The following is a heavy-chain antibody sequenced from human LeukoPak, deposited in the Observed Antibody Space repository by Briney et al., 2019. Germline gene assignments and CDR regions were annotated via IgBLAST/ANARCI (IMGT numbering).Heavy chain of an antibody. Sequence: SGGSLRLSCAASGFTFDDYGTSWVRQAPGKGLEWVSGINWNGGSTGYADSVKGRFTISRDNAKNSLYLQMNSLRAEDTALYHCARDAGYCSSTSCYPQYNWFDPWGQGTLVTVSS. CDR2: INWNGGST. CDR1: GFTFDDYG. J-gene: IGHJ5*02. CDR3: ARDAGYCSSTSCYPQYNWFDP. D-gene: IGHD2-2*01. V-gene: IGHV3-20*01.